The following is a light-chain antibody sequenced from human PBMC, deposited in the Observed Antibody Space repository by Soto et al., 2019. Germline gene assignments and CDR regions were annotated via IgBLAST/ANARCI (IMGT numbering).Light chain of an antibody. V-gene: IGKV3-11*01. CDR1: QSVTKY. J-gene: IGKJ4*01. Sequence: EIVLTQSPATLSLSPGERATLSCRASQSVTKYLAWYQQRPGQAPRLLIYDTSNRATGIPARFSGSGSGTDFTLTINSLESEDSGIYYCQQRYNWLTFGGGTKVDI. CDR3: QQRYNWLT. CDR2: DTS.